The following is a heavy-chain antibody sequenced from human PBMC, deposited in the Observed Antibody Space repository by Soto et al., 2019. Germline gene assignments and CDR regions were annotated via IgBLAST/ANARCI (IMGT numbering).Heavy chain of an antibody. Sequence: GESLKISCKGSGYSFTSYWIGWVRQMPGKGLEWMGIIYPGDSDTRYSPSFQGQVTISADKSISTAYLQWSSLKASDTAMYYCARVSHCDGGNCPMGGFDMWGQGTMVTVSS. J-gene: IGHJ3*02. D-gene: IGHD2-15*01. CDR3: ARVSHCDGGNCPMGGFDM. V-gene: IGHV5-51*01. CDR2: IYPGDSDT. CDR1: GYSFTSYW.